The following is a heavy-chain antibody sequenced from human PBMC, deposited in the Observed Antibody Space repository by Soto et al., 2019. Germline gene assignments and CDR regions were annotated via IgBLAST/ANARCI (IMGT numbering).Heavy chain of an antibody. V-gene: IGHV1-18*01. CDR2: ISAYNGNT. CDR1: GYTFTSYG. J-gene: IGHJ4*02. D-gene: IGHD2-15*01. CDR3: ARTLGYCSGGSCYWDC. Sequence: QVQLVQSGAEVKKPGASVKVSCKASGYTFTSYGISWVRQAPGQGLEWMGWISAYNGNTNYAQKLQGRVPMTTDPSTSRVYMELRSPGADVAAVDYCARTLGYCSGGSCYWDCWGQGTLVTVSS.